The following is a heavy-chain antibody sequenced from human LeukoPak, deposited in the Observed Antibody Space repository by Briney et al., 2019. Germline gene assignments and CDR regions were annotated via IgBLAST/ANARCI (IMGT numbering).Heavy chain of an antibody. CDR1: GFIFSSYA. V-gene: IGHV3-23*01. D-gene: IGHD6-13*01. Sequence: GGSLRLSCAASGFIFSSYAMSWVRQAPGKGLEWVSTISGSGSSTYYADSVKGRFTISRDNSKNTLYLQMNSLRAEDTAVYYCAKMYSSSWYYFDYWGQGTLVTVS. CDR3: AKMYSSSWYYFDY. CDR2: ISGSGSST. J-gene: IGHJ4*02.